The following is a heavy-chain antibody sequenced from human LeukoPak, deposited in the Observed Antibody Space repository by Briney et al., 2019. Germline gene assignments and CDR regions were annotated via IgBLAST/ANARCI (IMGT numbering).Heavy chain of an antibody. D-gene: IGHD6-19*01. CDR3: ARRGSGWGNAFDI. Sequence: SETLSLTCTVSGGSISSYYWSWIRQPPGKGLEWIGYIYYSGSTNHNPSLKSRVTISVDTSKNQFSLKLSSVTAADTAVYYCARRGSGWGNAFDIWGQGTMVTVSS. CDR2: IYYSGST. CDR1: GGSISSYY. J-gene: IGHJ3*02. V-gene: IGHV4-59*08.